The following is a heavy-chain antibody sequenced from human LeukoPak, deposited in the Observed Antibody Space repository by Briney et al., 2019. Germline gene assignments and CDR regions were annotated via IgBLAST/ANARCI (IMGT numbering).Heavy chain of an antibody. J-gene: IGHJ4*02. CDR1: GDSFTSYY. CDR2: INPSGGRT. D-gene: IGHD3-22*01. Sequence: ASVKVSCKASGDSFTSYYMHWVRQAPGQGLEWMGFINPSGGRTSYAQKFQGRVTMTRDMSTSTVYMELSSLRSEDTAVYYCARGPGEGGSSGYYYGKPEDPAEYYFDYWGQGTLVTVSS. CDR3: ARGPGEGGSSGYYYGKPEDPAEYYFDY. V-gene: IGHV1-46*01.